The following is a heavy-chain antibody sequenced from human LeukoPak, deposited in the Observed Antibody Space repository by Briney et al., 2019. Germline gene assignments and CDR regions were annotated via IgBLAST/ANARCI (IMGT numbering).Heavy chain of an antibody. Sequence: PGGSLRLSCVDSGFTFNTYWMHWVRQAPGKGLVWVSRINGDGSSTIYADSVKGRFTISRDNAKNTLYLQMNSLSTEDTAVYSCARDLQYTLIWSDPWGQGTLVTVSS. CDR1: GFTFNTYW. CDR3: ARDLQYTLIWSDP. V-gene: IGHV3-74*01. D-gene: IGHD2-2*02. J-gene: IGHJ5*02. CDR2: INGDGSST.